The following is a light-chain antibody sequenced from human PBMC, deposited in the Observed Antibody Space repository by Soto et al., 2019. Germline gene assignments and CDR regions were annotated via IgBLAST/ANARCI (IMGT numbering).Light chain of an antibody. CDR2: AAS. Sequence: DIQMTQSPSSLSASVGDRVTITCRASQGIRDALGWYQQKPGKAPKRLIYAASSLQSGVPSRFSGSASRTEFTLTISSLQPEDFATYYCLQHNSYPQTFGQGTKVEIK. CDR1: QGIRDA. J-gene: IGKJ1*01. V-gene: IGKV1-17*01. CDR3: LQHNSYPQT.